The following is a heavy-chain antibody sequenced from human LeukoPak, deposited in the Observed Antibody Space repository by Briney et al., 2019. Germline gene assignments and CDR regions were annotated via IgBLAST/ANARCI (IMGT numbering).Heavy chain of an antibody. J-gene: IGHJ4*02. Sequence: GGSLRLSCAASGFTFSNYWMHWVRQAPGKGLVWVSRIYTDGSSTNYADSVKGRFTISRDSSKNTLYLQMNSLRAEDTAVYYCAKDLSLGDGYPILGIDYWGQGTLVTVSS. CDR3: AKDLSLGDGYPILGIDY. CDR1: GFTFSNYW. CDR2: IYTDGSST. D-gene: IGHD5-24*01. V-gene: IGHV3-74*01.